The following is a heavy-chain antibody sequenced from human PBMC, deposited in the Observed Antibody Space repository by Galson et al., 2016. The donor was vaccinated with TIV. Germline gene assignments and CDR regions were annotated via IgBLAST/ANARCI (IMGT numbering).Heavy chain of an antibody. D-gene: IGHD2-8*01. V-gene: IGHV3-53*01. CDR2: IYSGGKT. CDR3: ARDRHCTNGVCYGL. J-gene: IGHJ4*02. Sequence: ETLSLTCAVYGGSFSDYYMSWVRQAPGKGLEWVSLIYSGGKTFYADSVKGRFTISRDNSKNTVYLQMNSLRVEDTAVYYCARDRHCTNGVCYGLWGQGTLVTVSS. CDR1: GGSFSDYY.